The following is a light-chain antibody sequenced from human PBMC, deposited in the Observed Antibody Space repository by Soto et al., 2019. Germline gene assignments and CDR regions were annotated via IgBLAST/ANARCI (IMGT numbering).Light chain of an antibody. V-gene: IGKV1-39*01. CDR1: QTISYY. CDR2: GAS. CDR3: LQSFSTPYT. Sequence: DIQMTQSPSSLSASVGDRVTITCRASQTISYYLSWYQQKPGKAPKLLIYGASNLQSGVPSRFSGSGSGTAYSLTIRGLQPEDFATYYCLQSFSTPYTFGQGTKLEIK. J-gene: IGKJ2*01.